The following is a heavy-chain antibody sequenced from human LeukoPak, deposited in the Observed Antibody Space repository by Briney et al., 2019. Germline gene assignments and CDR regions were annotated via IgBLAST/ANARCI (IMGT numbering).Heavy chain of an antibody. J-gene: IGHJ5*02. V-gene: IGHV4-61*02. Sequence: PSQTLSLTCTVSGGCISSGSYYWSWIRQPAGKGLEWIGRIYTSGSTNYNPSLKSRVTISVDTSKNQFSLKLSSVTAADTAVYYCARERYWFDPWGQGTLVTVSS. CDR1: GGCISSGSYY. CDR2: IYTSGST. CDR3: ARERYWFDP.